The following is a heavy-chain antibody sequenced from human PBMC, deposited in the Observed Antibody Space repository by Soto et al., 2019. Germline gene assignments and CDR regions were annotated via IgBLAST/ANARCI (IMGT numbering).Heavy chain of an antibody. V-gene: IGHV3-30*18. CDR2: ISYDGSNK. D-gene: IGHD3-3*01. J-gene: IGHJ4*02. Sequence: PGGSLRLSCAASGFTFSSYGMHWVRQAPGKGLEWVAVISYDGSNKYYADSVKGRFTISRDNSKNTLYLQMNSLRAEDTAVYYCAKDPAGITIFGVVTRELDYWGQGTLVTVSS. CDR3: AKDPAGITIFGVVTRELDY. CDR1: GFTFSSYG.